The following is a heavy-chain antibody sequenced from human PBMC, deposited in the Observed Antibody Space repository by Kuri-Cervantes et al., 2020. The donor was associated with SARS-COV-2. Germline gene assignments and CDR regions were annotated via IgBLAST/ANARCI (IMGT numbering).Heavy chain of an antibody. Sequence: ASVKVSCKAPETTFPNYDINWVRQATGQGLEWMGWINPNSGGTNYAQKFQGRVTMTRDTSISTAYMELSRLRSDDTAVYYCARGWSRSGFGVVHYYYYMDVWGKGTTVTVSS. V-gene: IGHV1-2*02. CDR2: INPNSGGT. D-gene: IGHD3-3*01. CDR3: ARGWSRSGFGVVHYYYYMDV. CDR1: ETTFPNYD. J-gene: IGHJ6*03.